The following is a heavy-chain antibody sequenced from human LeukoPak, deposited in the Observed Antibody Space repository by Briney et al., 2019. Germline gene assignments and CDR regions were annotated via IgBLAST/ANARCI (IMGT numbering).Heavy chain of an antibody. CDR3: TFNLGSGSYAFDI. D-gene: IGHD3-10*01. J-gene: IGHJ3*02. Sequence: PSETPSLTCTVSGGSISSSNYYWGWIRQPPGKGLEWIGSIYYTGSTFYKPSLKSRVTISEDTSKNQFSLKLSSVTAADTAVYYCTFNLGSGSYAFDIWGQGTMVTVSS. CDR1: GGSISSSNYY. V-gene: IGHV4-39*07. CDR2: IYYTGST.